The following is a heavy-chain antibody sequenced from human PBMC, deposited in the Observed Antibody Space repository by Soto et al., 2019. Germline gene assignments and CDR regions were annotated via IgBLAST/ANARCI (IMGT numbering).Heavy chain of an antibody. Sequence: HPGGSLRLSCAASGFTLRDYAMTWVRQAPGKGLEWVSSLSGRGGNTYYADSVKGRFTISRANSENTLFLQMSSLRAEDTATYYCAKPGGVYWYFDLWGRGTLVTVSS. D-gene: IGHD3-3*01. J-gene: IGHJ2*01. CDR2: LSGRGGNT. CDR1: GFTLRDYA. V-gene: IGHV3-23*01. CDR3: AKPGGVYWYFDL.